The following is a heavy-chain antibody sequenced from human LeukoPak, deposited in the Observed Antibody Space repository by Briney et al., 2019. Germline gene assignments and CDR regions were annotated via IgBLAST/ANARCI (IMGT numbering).Heavy chain of an antibody. CDR1: GFTVSNNY. J-gene: IGHJ4*02. Sequence: AGGSLRLSCAASGFTVSNNYMSWVRQAPGKRLEWVSLIYTGGSTYYADSVKGRFIISRDNSKNTLYLQMNSLRGEDTAVYYCARMEDATYFDYWGQGTLVTVSS. CDR2: IYTGGST. D-gene: IGHD2-15*01. V-gene: IGHV3-66*01. CDR3: ARMEDATYFDY.